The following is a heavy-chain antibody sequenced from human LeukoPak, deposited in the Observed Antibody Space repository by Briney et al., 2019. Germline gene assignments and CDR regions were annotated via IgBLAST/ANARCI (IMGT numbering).Heavy chain of an antibody. V-gene: IGHV4-61*08. Sequence: SETLSLTCTVSGGSISRGGYYWSWVRQPPGKGLEWIGYIYDSGTTTYNPSLKSRVTISVDTSKNQFSLKLSSVTAADTAVYYCARKVESKWFDPWGQGTLVTVSS. D-gene: IGHD1-1*01. CDR1: GGSISRGGYY. J-gene: IGHJ5*02. CDR2: IYDSGTT. CDR3: ARKVESKWFDP.